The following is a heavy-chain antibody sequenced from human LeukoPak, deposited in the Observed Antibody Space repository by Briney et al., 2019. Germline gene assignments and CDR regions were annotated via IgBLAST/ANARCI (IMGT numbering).Heavy chain of an antibody. V-gene: IGHV3-23*01. CDR1: GFTFSSYA. D-gene: IGHD6-6*01. J-gene: IGHJ6*03. Sequence: PGGSLRLSCAASGFTFSSYAMSWVRQAPGKGLEWVSAISGSGGSTYYADSVEGRFTISRDNSKNTLYLQMNSLRAEDTAVYYCAKAWGSSVPYYYYMDVWGKGTTVTVSS. CDR2: ISGSGGST. CDR3: AKAWGSSVPYYYYMDV.